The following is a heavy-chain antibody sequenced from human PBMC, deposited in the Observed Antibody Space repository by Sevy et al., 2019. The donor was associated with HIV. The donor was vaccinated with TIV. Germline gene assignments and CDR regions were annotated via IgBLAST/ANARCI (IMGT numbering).Heavy chain of an antibody. CDR2: IIPVSGAA. Sequence: ASVKVSCKTFGGDFNNNAIIWVRQAPGQGLEWMGGIIPVSGAAKYAQKFQDRVTISADESTSTSYMELSSLRFEDTAVYYCARDFSVTQDYVPLYAFDIWGQGTMVTVSS. J-gene: IGHJ3*02. CDR1: GGDFNNNA. CDR3: ARDFSVTQDYVPLYAFDI. V-gene: IGHV1-69*13. D-gene: IGHD3-10*02.